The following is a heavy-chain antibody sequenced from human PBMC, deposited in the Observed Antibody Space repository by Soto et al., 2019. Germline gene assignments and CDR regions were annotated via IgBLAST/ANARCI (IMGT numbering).Heavy chain of an antibody. J-gene: IGHJ6*02. Sequence: ASVKVSCKASGYTFTGYYMHWVRQAPGQGLEWMGWINPNSGGTNYAQKFQGRVTMTRDTSISTAYMELSRLRSDDTAVYYCARSPRYCSSTSCYRYYYYGMDVWGQGTTVTSP. D-gene: IGHD2-2*02. CDR3: ARSPRYCSSTSCYRYYYYGMDV. CDR2: INPNSGGT. V-gene: IGHV1-2*02. CDR1: GYTFTGYY.